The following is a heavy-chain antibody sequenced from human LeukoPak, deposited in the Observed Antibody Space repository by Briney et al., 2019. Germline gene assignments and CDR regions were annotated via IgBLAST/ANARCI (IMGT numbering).Heavy chain of an antibody. V-gene: IGHV4-34*01. Sequence: TSETLSLTCAVYGGSFSGYYWSWIRQPPGKGLEWIGEINHSGSTNYNPSLKSRVTISVDTSKNQFSLKLSSVTAADTAVYYCARVCPVASSLDAFDIWGQGTMVTVSS. D-gene: IGHD6-19*01. J-gene: IGHJ3*02. CDR2: INHSGST. CDR3: ARVCPVASSLDAFDI. CDR1: GGSFSGYY.